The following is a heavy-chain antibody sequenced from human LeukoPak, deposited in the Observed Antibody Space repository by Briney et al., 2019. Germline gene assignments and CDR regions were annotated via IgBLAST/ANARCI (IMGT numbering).Heavy chain of an antibody. J-gene: IGHJ4*02. Sequence: GASVNVSCKASGGTFSSYAISWVRQAPGQGREWMGRIIPMLGIANYAQKFQGRVTITADKATSTAYMELSSLRSEDTAVYYCARDPGLRGPLGYFDSDYCGQGTLVTVSS. V-gene: IGHV1-69*04. CDR3: ARDPGLRGPLGYFDSDY. CDR1: GGTFSSYA. D-gene: IGHD3-9*01. CDR2: IIPMLGIA.